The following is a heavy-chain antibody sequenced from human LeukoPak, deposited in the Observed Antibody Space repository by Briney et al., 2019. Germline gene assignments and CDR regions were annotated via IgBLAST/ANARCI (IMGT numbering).Heavy chain of an antibody. Sequence: QSGGSLRLSCAASGFTVSSNYMNWVRQAPGKGLEWVSYISSSGSTIYYAESVKGRFTISRDNAKNSLYLQMNSLRAEDTAVYYCAGGHTSGYYPIDYWGQGTLVTVSS. CDR1: GFTVSSNY. J-gene: IGHJ4*02. CDR2: ISSSGSTI. CDR3: AGGHTSGYYPIDY. D-gene: IGHD3-22*01. V-gene: IGHV3-48*01.